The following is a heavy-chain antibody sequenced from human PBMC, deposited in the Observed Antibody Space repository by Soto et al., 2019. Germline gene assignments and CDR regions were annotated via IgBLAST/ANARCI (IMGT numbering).Heavy chain of an antibody. J-gene: IGHJ4*02. V-gene: IGHV1-18*01. D-gene: IGHD3-10*01. CDR3: ARVPGITMVRGAPYYFDY. Sequence: ASVKVSCKASGYTFTSYGISCVRQAPGQGLEWMGWISAYNGNTNYAQKLQGRVTMTTDTSTSTAYMELRSLRSDDTAVYYCARVPGITMVRGAPYYFDYWGQGALVTVSS. CDR1: GYTFTSYG. CDR2: ISAYNGNT.